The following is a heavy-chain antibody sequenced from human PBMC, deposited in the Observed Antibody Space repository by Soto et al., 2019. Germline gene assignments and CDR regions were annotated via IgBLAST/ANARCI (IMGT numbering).Heavy chain of an antibody. CDR1: GFPFIKAY. CDR2: IKSKSDGGTT. V-gene: IGHV3-15*01. J-gene: IGHJ6*02. Sequence: WGSQILSCAASGFPFIKAYMSWVRQAPGKGLEWVGRIKSKSDGGTTDYAAVVKGRFTISRDDSKNTLYLQMNSLKTEDTAVYYCTGFGEAYYFGLDVWGQGTTVTVSS. CDR3: TGFGEAYYFGLDV. D-gene: IGHD3-10*01.